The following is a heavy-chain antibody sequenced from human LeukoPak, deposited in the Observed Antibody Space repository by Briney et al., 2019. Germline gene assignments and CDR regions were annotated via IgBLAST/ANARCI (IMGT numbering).Heavy chain of an antibody. D-gene: IGHD3-16*01. CDR1: GFTFSSYA. CDR2: ISSNGGST. Sequence: GGSLRLSCAASGFTFSSYAMHWVRQAPGKGLEYVSAISSNGGSTYCANSVKGRFTISRDNSKNTLYLQMGSLRAEDMAVYYCARDLGGFDYWGQGTLVTVSS. V-gene: IGHV3-64*01. J-gene: IGHJ4*02. CDR3: ARDLGGFDY.